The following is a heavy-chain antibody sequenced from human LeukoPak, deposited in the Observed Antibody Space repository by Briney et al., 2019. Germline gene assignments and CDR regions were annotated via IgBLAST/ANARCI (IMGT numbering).Heavy chain of an antibody. Sequence: NPSETLSLTCAVYGGSFSGYYWSWIRQPPGKGLEWIGEINHSGSTNYNPPLKSRVTISVDTSKNQFSLKLSSVTAADTAVYYCARDPWVELSYDSSGRFDYWGQGTLVTVSS. CDR3: ARDPWVELSYDSSGRFDY. CDR2: INHSGST. D-gene: IGHD3-22*01. V-gene: IGHV4-34*01. CDR1: GGSFSGYY. J-gene: IGHJ4*02.